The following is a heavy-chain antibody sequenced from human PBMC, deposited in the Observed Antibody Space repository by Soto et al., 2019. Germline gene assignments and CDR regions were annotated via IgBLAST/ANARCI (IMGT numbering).Heavy chain of an antibody. CDR2: ISSSSSYI. V-gene: IGHV3-21*01. J-gene: IGHJ6*02. Sequence: GGSLRLSCAASGFTFSSYSMNWVRQAPGKGLEWVSSISSSSSYIYYADSVKGRFTISRDNAKNSLYLQMNSLRAEDTAVYYCARDKAVDHLYYYYGMDVWGQGTTVTVYS. CDR1: GFTFSSYS. CDR3: ARDKAVDHLYYYYGMDV. D-gene: IGHD6-19*01.